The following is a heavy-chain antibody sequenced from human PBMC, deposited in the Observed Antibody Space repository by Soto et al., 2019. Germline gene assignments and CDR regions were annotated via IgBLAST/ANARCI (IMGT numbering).Heavy chain of an antibody. J-gene: IGHJ4*02. V-gene: IGHV1-69*13. D-gene: IGHD5-18*01. CDR3: ARGSGIQIET. Sequence: ASVKVSCKASGGTFSSYAISWVRHAPGQGLEWMGGIIPIFGTANYAQKFQDRVTITADESTSTAYMELSSLRSEDTAVYFCARGSGIQIETWGLGAPLTISS. CDR1: GGTFSSYA. CDR2: IIPIFGTA.